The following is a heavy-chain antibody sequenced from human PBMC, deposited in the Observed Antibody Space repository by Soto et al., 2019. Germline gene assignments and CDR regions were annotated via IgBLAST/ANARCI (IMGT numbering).Heavy chain of an antibody. CDR3: ARDGQDSSGYYYYYYGMDV. D-gene: IGHD3-22*01. V-gene: IGHV1-69*01. Sequence: QVQLVQSGAEVKKPGSSVKVSCKASGGTFSSYAISWVRQAPGQGLEWMGGIIPIFGTANYAQKFQGRVTITADESTSTAYMELSSLRSEDTAVYYCARDGQDSSGYYYYYYGMDVWGHGTTVTVSS. CDR2: IIPIFGTA. J-gene: IGHJ6*02. CDR1: GGTFSSYA.